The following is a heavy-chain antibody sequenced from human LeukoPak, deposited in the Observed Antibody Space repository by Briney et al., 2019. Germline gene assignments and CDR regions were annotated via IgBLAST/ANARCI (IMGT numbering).Heavy chain of an antibody. CDR2: IKQDGSEK. CDR3: ARDLEPDAFDI. Sequence: GGSLRLSCAASGFTFSSYWMSWVRQAPGKGLEWVANIKQDGSEKYYVDSVKGRFTIYRDNAKNSLYLQMNSLRDEDTAVYYCARDLEPDAFDIWGQGTMVTVSS. CDR1: GFTFSSYW. D-gene: IGHD1-1*01. J-gene: IGHJ3*02. V-gene: IGHV3-7*01.